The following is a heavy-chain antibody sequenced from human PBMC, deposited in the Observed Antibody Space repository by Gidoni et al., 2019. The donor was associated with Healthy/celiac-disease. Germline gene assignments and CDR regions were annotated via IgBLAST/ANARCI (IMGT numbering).Heavy chain of an antibody. V-gene: IGHV3-66*01. CDR3: ARDTRLGGSSWYGVYFDY. D-gene: IGHD6-13*01. CDR1: GFTVSSNY. J-gene: IGHJ4*02. CDR2: IYSGGST. Sequence: EVQLVESGGGLVQPGGSLRLSCAASGFTVSSNYMSWVRQAPGKGLEWVSVIYSGGSTYYADSVKGRFTISRDNSKNTLYLQMNSLRAEDTAVYYCARDTRLGGSSWYGVYFDYWGQGTLVTVSS.